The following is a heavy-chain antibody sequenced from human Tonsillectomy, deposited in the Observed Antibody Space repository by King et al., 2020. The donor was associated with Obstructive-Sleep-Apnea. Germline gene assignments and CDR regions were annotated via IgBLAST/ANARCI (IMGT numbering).Heavy chain of an antibody. CDR1: GVTFSDCY. D-gene: IGHD3-10*01. CDR2: ISSSGSTI. V-gene: IGHV3-11*01. Sequence: GGGRGRCGAAAGVTFSDCYMSWSRQAPGKGLEWVSYISSSGSTIYYADSVKGRFTLSRDNAKNSLYLQMNSLRAEDTAVYYCASDGPVRGVIIYAVYWGQGTLVTVSS. J-gene: IGHJ4*02. CDR3: ASDGPVRGVIIYAVY.